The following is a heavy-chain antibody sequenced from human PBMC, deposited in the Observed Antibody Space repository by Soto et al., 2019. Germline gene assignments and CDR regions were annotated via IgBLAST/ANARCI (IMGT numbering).Heavy chain of an antibody. CDR1: GGSISSGDYY. J-gene: IGHJ5*02. Sequence: SETLSLTCTVSGGSISSGDYYWSWIRQPPGKGLEWIGYIYYSGSTYYNPSLKSRVTISVDTSKNQFSLKLSSVTAADTAVYYCARWNYYDSSGYYSAGNWFDPWGQGTLVTVSS. CDR2: IYYSGST. V-gene: IGHV4-30-4*01. CDR3: ARWNYYDSSGYYSAGNWFDP. D-gene: IGHD3-22*01.